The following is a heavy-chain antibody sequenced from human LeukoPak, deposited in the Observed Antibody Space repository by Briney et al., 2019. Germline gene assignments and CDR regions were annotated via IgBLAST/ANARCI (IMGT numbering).Heavy chain of an antibody. V-gene: IGHV3-11*05. CDR3: ARDAYYDILTGYYGPDY. D-gene: IGHD3-9*01. J-gene: IGHJ4*02. Sequence: PGGSLRLSCAASGFTFSDYYMSWIRQAPRKGLEWVSYISSSSSYTNYADSVKGRFTISRDNAKNSLYLQMNSLRAEDTAVYYCARDAYYDILTGYYGPDYWGQGTLVTVSS. CDR1: GFTFSDYY. CDR2: ISSSSSYT.